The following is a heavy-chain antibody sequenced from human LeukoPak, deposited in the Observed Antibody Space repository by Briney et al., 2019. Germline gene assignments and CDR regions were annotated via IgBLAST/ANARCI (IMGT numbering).Heavy chain of an antibody. D-gene: IGHD6-13*01. CDR3: ARDLMGIAYRGAFYY. Sequence: KPSETLSLTCTVSGGSISSYYWSWIRQPPGKGLEWIGYIYYSGSTNYNPSLKSRVTISVDTSKNQFSLKLSSVTAADTAVYYCARDLMGIAYRGAFYYWGQGTLVTVSS. V-gene: IGHV4-59*12. CDR2: IYYSGST. J-gene: IGHJ4*02. CDR1: GGSISSYY.